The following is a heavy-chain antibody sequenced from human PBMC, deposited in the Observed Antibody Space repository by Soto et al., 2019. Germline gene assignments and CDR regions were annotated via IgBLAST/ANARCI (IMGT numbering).Heavy chain of an antibody. CDR2: ISYDGSNN. V-gene: IGHV3-30*04. D-gene: IGHD3-22*01. J-gene: IGHJ4*02. CDR3: AKDRDYYYDYSGSEN. Sequence: PGGSLRLSCAASGFTFSNYAMYWVRQAPGKGLEWVALISYDGSNNYYADSVKGRFTISRDNSKNTLYLQMNSLRVEDTAVYYCAKDRDYYYDYSGSENWGQGTLVTVSS. CDR1: GFTFSNYA.